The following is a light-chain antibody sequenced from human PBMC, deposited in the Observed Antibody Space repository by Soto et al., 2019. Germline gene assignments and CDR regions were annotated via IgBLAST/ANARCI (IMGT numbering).Light chain of an antibody. V-gene: IGKV1-39*01. CDR3: QQSYITPRA. CDR2: AAS. J-gene: IGKJ1*01. Sequence: DIQMTQSPSSLSASVRDRVTITCRASQSISSSLNWYQQKSGKPPKLLIYAASSLQSGVPSRFSGSGSGTDFTLTISSLQPEDFATYYCQQSYITPRAFGQGSKVEFK. CDR1: QSISSS.